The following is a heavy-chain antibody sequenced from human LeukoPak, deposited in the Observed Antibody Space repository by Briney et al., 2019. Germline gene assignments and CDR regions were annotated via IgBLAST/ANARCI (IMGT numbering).Heavy chain of an antibody. CDR3: ARGAYSSPPSLFDY. D-gene: IGHD6-13*01. CDR1: GYTYADYY. CDR2: INPNSGGT. J-gene: IGHJ4*02. Sequence: ASVKLSYKPSGYTYADYYMHWVRQAPGEGLEGMRWINPNSGGTKYARKFQGRVTMTTDTSISTAYMDLTSLMSDDTAVYYCARGAYSSPPSLFDYWGQGTLVTVSS. V-gene: IGHV1-2*02.